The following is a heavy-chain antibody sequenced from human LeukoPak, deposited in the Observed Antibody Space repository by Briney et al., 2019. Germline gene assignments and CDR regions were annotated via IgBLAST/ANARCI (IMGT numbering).Heavy chain of an antibody. J-gene: IGHJ4*02. CDR1: GGSFSGYY. CDR3: ARDSRGSYSGFDY. CDR2: INHSGST. Sequence: PSETLSLTCAVYGGSFSGYYWSWIRQPPGKGLEWIGEINHSGSTNYNPSLKSRVTILVDTSKNQFSLQLNSVTPEDTAVYYCARDSRGSYSGFDYWGQGTLVTVSS. D-gene: IGHD1-26*01. V-gene: IGHV4-34*01.